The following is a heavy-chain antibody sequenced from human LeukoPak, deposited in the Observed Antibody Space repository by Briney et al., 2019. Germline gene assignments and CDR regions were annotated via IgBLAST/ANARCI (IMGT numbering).Heavy chain of an antibody. CDR1: GYTFTSYD. J-gene: IGHJ4*02. Sequence: ASVKVSCKASGYTFTSYDINWVRQATGQGLEWMGWMNPNSGNTGYAQKFQGRVTMTRNTSISTAYMELSSLRSEDTAVYYCARGPYNLIVLMVNGGFDYWGQGTLVTVSS. V-gene: IGHV1-8*01. CDR3: ARGPYNLIVLMVNGGFDY. CDR2: MNPNSGNT. D-gene: IGHD2-8*01.